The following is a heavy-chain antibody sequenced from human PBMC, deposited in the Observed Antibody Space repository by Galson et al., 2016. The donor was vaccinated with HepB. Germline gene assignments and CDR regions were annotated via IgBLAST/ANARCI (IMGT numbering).Heavy chain of an antibody. V-gene: IGHV1-69*01. J-gene: IGHJ6*02. Sequence: SCKASGYTFRTYVISWVRQAPGQGLEWMGGIIPMFGTPYYAHNFRGSVTINADGSTSTGYMALSSLRSEDTAVYYCARSAPSGLNHHYYYGMDVWGQGTTVTVSS. CDR2: IIPMFGTP. CDR3: ARSAPSGLNHHYYYGMDV. D-gene: IGHD6-13*01. CDR1: GYTFRTYV.